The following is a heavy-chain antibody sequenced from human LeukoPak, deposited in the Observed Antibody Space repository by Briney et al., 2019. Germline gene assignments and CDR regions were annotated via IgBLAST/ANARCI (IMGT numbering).Heavy chain of an antibody. D-gene: IGHD6-6*01. CDR1: GGTFNNYA. J-gene: IGHJ4*02. CDR2: IIPIYGTT. CDR3: ARDAGLIATRT. V-gene: IGHV1-69*05. Sequence: SVKVSCKASGGTFNNYAISRVRQAPGLGLEWMGGIIPIYGTTNYAQKFQGRVTITTDESTSTAYMELTSLRSEDTAVYYCARDAGLIATRTWGQGTLVTVSS.